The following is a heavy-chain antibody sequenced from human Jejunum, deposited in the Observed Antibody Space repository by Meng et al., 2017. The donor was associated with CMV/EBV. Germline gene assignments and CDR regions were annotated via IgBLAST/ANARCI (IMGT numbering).Heavy chain of an antibody. V-gene: IGHV3-53*01. Sequence: SGVTVNVNAMPWVRQAPGKGLEWVSSIYGSGPTYYADSVQGRFTISRDNSKNTVYLQMNSLRADDTAVYFCARAPTARRHYFDYWGQGTLVTVSS. CDR2: IYGSGPT. CDR1: GVTVNVNA. J-gene: IGHJ4*02. CDR3: ARAPTARRHYFDY.